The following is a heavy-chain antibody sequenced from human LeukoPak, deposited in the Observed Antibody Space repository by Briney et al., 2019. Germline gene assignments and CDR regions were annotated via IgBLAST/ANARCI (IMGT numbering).Heavy chain of an antibody. CDR2: IIPRLHIA. D-gene: IGHD2-21*01. J-gene: IGHJ4*02. CDR3: ARKGDRSYCGGDCYSD. CDR1: GGTFNDYT. Sequence: GASVKISCTASGGTFNDYTISWVRQAPGQGLEWMGKIIPRLHIANYAQMFQGRVTFTADKSTTKAYMELTSLRSEDTAVYYCARKGDRSYCGGDCYSDWGQGTLVTVSS. V-gene: IGHV1-69*02.